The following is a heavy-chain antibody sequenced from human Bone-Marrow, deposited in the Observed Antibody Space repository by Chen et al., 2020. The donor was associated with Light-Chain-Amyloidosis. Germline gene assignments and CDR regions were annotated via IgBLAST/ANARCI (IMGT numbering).Heavy chain of an antibody. Sequence: QVQLQESGPGLVKPSQTLSHTCTVPGGSINSASYYWGWIRQHPGKGLEWIGYMYYRWSTYYNPSLGSRVTISLDTSQNQFSLRLNSVTAADTAVYYCARATVVTSAIGFFDSWGQGTLVTISS. CDR1: GGSINSASYY. CDR3: ARATVVTSAIGFFDS. CDR2: MYYRWST. V-gene: IGHV4-31*03. J-gene: IGHJ4*02. D-gene: IGHD2-2*02.